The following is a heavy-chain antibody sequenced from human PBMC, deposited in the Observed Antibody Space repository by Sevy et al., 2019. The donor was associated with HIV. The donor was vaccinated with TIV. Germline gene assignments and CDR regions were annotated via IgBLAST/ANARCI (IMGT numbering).Heavy chain of an antibody. J-gene: IGHJ3*02. Sequence: GGSLRLSCAASGFTVSSTYMSWVRQAPGKGLEWVSIMYSGGSTYYADSVKGRFSISRDNSKNTLYLHMNSLRAEDTAVYYCARDRIVGTTSYDAFDIWGQGTMVTVSS. CDR2: MYSGGST. V-gene: IGHV3-53*01. CDR1: GFTVSSTY. CDR3: ARDRIVGTTSYDAFDI. D-gene: IGHD1-26*01.